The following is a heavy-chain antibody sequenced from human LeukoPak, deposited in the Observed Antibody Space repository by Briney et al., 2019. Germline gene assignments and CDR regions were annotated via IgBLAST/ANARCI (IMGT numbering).Heavy chain of an antibody. CDR3: TTRLDLAVAGTFDY. CDR1: GFTFSDYY. Sequence: GGSLRLSCAASGFTFSDYYMSWIRQAPGKGLEWVGRIKSKTDGGTTDYAAPVKGGFTISRDDSKNTLYLQMNSLKTEDTAVYYCTTRLDLAVAGTFDYWGQGTLVTVSS. J-gene: IGHJ4*02. CDR2: IKSKTDGGTT. V-gene: IGHV3-15*01. D-gene: IGHD6-19*01.